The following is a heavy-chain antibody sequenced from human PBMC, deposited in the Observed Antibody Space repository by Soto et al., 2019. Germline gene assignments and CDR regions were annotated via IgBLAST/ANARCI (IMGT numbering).Heavy chain of an antibody. Sequence: QVQLMESGGGVVQPGRSLRLSCAASGFTFNTYGIHWVRQAPGKGLEWVAVIWYAGSNKYYADSVKGRFTISRDNSKNTLYLPMNSLRAEDTAVYYCARGTVHFDYWGQGTLVTVSS. CDR3: ARGTVHFDY. D-gene: IGHD4-17*01. V-gene: IGHV3-33*01. J-gene: IGHJ4*02. CDR1: GFTFNTYG. CDR2: IWYAGSNK.